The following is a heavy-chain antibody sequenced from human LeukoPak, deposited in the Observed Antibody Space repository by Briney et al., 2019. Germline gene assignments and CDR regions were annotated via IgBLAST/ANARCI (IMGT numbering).Heavy chain of an antibody. J-gene: IGHJ5*02. CDR3: ARDGTVLRFLEWLSDSLNWFDP. CDR1: GYTFAKYA. D-gene: IGHD3-3*01. V-gene: IGHV1-3*01. CDR2: INAGNGNT. Sequence: ASVKVSCKASGYTFAKYAIHWVRQAPGQRLEWMGWINAGNGNTKYSQKFQGRVTITRDTSASTAYMELSSLRSEDTAVYYCARDGTVLRFLEWLSDSLNWFDPWGQGTLVTVSS.